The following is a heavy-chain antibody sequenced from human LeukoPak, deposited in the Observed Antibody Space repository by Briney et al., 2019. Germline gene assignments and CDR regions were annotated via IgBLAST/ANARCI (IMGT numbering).Heavy chain of an antibody. D-gene: IGHD3-10*01. Sequence: GASVKVSCKASGYTFTSYYMHWVRQAPGQGLEWMGIINPSGGSTSYAQKFQGRVTMTRDTSTSTVYMELSGLRSEDTAVYYCVGSTITMVRGVSNNNYGMDVWGKGTTVTVSS. CDR1: GYTFTSYY. V-gene: IGHV1-46*01. CDR3: VGSTITMVRGVSNNNYGMDV. J-gene: IGHJ6*04. CDR2: INPSGGST.